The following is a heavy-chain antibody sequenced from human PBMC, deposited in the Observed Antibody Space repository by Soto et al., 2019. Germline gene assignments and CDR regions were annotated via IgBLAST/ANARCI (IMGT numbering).Heavy chain of an antibody. D-gene: IGHD2-21*01. CDR3: ARHYGESF. Sequence: SETLSLTCTVSGASISTYYWSWIRQPAGKGLEWIGRIYASGTTNYNPSLKSRVTMSVDTSKNQFSLQLDSVTAADTAVYYCARHYGESFWGQGTLVTVYS. V-gene: IGHV4-4*07. CDR1: GASISTYY. CDR2: IYASGTT. J-gene: IGHJ4*02.